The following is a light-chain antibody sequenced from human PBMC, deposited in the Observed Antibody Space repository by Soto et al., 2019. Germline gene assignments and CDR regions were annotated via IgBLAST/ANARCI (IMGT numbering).Light chain of an antibody. CDR3: GSWDSSGSANV. J-gene: IGLJ1*01. V-gene: IGLV1-51*01. Sequence: QSGLTRPPSVGAAPGQKVNISCPGNSSNIGCNSGSWYQQLPGSAPKVLIYDDNKRPSGIPGRFSGSKSGTSATLGITGLQTGDEADDYCGSWDSSGSANVFGTGTKGTAL. CDR1: SSNIGCNS. CDR2: DDN.